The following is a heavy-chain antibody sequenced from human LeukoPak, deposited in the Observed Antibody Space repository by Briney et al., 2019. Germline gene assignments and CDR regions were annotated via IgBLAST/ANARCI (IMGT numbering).Heavy chain of an antibody. CDR1: GFTLSTYS. D-gene: IGHD6-13*01. J-gene: IGHJ4*02. CDR2: ISSSSII. Sequence: GGSLRLSCAASGFTLSTYSMNWVRQAPGKGLEWISYISSSSIIYYADSVKGRITISRDNAQQSLYLQMNSLRDEDTAVYYCARGRGAAAGTRIFDYWGQGTLVTVSS. CDR3: ARGRGAAAGTRIFDY. V-gene: IGHV3-48*02.